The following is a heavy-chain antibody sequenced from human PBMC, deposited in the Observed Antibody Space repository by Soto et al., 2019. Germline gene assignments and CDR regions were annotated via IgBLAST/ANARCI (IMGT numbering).Heavy chain of an antibody. CDR2: ISWDGGST. J-gene: IGHJ6*02. Sequence: PGGSLRLSCAASGFTFDDYTMHWVRQAPGKGLEWVSLISWDGGSTYYADSVKGRFTISRDNSKNSLYLQMNSLRTEDTALYYCAKDIDRSGYFYYGMDVWGQGTTVTVSS. CDR1: GFTFDDYT. CDR3: AKDIDRSGYFYYGMDV. V-gene: IGHV3-43*01. D-gene: IGHD3-3*01.